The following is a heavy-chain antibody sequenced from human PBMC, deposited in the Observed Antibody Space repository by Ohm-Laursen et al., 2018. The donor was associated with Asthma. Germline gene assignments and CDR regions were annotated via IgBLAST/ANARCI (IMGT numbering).Heavy chain of an antibody. CDR2: VDPEDGET. CDR1: GYTFTDYY. D-gene: IGHD1-26*01. CDR3: AAGGSGSYYADY. V-gene: IGHV1-69-2*01. Sequence: ASVKVSCKVSGYTFTDYYMHWVQQAPGKGLEWMGLVDPEDGETIYAQKFQGRVTITADESTSTAYMELSSLRSEDTAVYYCAAGGSGSYYADYWGQGTLVTVSS. J-gene: IGHJ4*02.